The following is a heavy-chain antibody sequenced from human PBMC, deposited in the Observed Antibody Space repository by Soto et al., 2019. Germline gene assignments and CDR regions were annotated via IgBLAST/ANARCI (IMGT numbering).Heavy chain of an antibody. CDR3: ARSPPDYGDLSYYFDY. D-gene: IGHD4-17*01. V-gene: IGHV1-69*01. J-gene: IGHJ4*02. CDR2: IIPIFGTA. CDR1: GGTFSSYA. Sequence: QVQLVQSGAEVKKPGSSVKVSCKASGGTFSSYAISWVRQAPGQGLEWMGGIIPIFGTANYAQKFQGRVTITADESTSTAYMELSSLRSEDTAVHYCARSPPDYGDLSYYFDYWGQGTLVTVSS.